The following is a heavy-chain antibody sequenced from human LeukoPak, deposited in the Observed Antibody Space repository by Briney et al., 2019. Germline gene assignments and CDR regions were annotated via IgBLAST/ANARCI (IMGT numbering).Heavy chain of an antibody. D-gene: IGHD6-6*01. J-gene: IGHJ4*02. CDR2: ISSSSSYI. CDR1: GSTFSSYS. Sequence: GGSLRLSCAASGSTFSSYSMNWVRQAPGKGLEWVSSISSSSSYIYYADSVKGRFTISRDNAKNSLYLQMNSLRAEDTAVYYCARAGEYSSSSDYWGQGTLVTVSS. V-gene: IGHV3-21*01. CDR3: ARAGEYSSSSDY.